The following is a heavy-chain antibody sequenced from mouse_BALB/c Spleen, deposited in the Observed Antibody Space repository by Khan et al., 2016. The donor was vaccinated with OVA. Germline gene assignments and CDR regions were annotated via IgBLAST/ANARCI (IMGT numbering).Heavy chain of an antibody. CDR3: ARSKVTGYDERVFDY. D-gene: IGHD2-2*01. CDR1: GYTFTKYG. V-gene: IGHV9-1*02. Sequence: VQLQESGPELKKPGETVKISCKASGYTFTKYGMNWVKQAPGKGLKWMGWINTYTGEPTYADDFKGRFAFSLETSASTAYLQINNLKNEDMATYFCARSKVTGYDERVFDYWGQGTTLTVSS. CDR2: INTYTGEP. J-gene: IGHJ2*01.